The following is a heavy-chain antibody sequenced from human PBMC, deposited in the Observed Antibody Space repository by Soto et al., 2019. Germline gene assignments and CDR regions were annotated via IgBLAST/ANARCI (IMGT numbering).Heavy chain of an antibody. J-gene: IGHJ4*02. CDR3: ARDPSGSGPDFDY. CDR2: ITSSGV. CDR1: GFTFSSYH. Sequence: PGGSLRLSCAASGFTFSSYHMNWVRQAPGKGLEWVSSITSSGVYYRDSVKGRFTISGDNAKNSLYLQMNSLRAEDTVVYYCARDPSGSGPDFDYWGQGILVTVSS. V-gene: IGHV3-21*01. D-gene: IGHD3-10*01.